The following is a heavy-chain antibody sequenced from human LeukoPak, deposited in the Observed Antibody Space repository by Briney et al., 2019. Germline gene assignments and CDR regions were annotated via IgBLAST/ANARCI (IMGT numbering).Heavy chain of an antibody. CDR1: GFTFSDYY. D-gene: IGHD3-10*01. Sequence: PGGSLRLSCAASGFTFSDYYMSWIRQAPGKGLEWVSYISSSGSTIYYADSVKGRFTISRDNAKNSLYLQMNSLRAEDMAVYYCATGLYYYGSGSYRWENAFDIWGQGTMVTVSS. J-gene: IGHJ3*02. V-gene: IGHV3-11*01. CDR3: ATGLYYYGSGSYRWENAFDI. CDR2: ISSSGSTI.